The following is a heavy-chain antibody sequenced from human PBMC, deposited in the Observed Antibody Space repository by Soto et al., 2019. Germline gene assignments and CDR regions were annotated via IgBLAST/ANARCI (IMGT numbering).Heavy chain of an antibody. Sequence: GGSLRLSCAASGFTFSSYAMHWVRQAPGKGLEWVAVISYDGSNKYYADSVKGRFTISRDNSKNTLYLQMNSLRAEDTAVYYCARDGVRAIDYWGQGTLVTVSS. CDR1: GFTFSSYA. D-gene: IGHD1-26*01. J-gene: IGHJ4*02. V-gene: IGHV3-30-3*01. CDR3: ARDGVRAIDY. CDR2: ISYDGSNK.